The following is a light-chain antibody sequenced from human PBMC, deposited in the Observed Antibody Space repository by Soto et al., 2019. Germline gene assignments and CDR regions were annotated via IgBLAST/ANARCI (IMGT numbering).Light chain of an antibody. CDR1: QSVSSSY. CDR2: GAS. CDR3: QQYGSSPHS. J-gene: IGKJ2*01. Sequence: EIVLTQSPGTLSLSPGERATLSCRASQSVSSSYLAWYQHKPGQAPRLLIYGASSRATGIPDRFSGSGSGTDFTITISRLEPEDFAVYSWQQYGSSPHSFGRGTKLEIK. V-gene: IGKV3-20*01.